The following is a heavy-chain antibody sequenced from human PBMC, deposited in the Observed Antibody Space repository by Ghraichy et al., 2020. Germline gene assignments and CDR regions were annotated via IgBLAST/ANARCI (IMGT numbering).Heavy chain of an antibody. CDR1: GFSFSNFW. Sequence: GGSLRLSYEASGFSFSNFWMNWVRQGPGRGLEWVANISPDGTTRRCVDSVKGRFTVSRDNAENSLYLHLSSLRVEDTAIYYCAAYVGTSAYWGHGTLITVSA. CDR2: ISPDGTTR. D-gene: IGHD3-10*02. CDR3: AAYVGTSAY. V-gene: IGHV3-7*03. J-gene: IGHJ4*03.